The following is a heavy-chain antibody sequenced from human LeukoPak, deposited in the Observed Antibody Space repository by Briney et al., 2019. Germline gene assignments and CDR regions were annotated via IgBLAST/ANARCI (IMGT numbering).Heavy chain of an antibody. CDR2: IYYSGST. CDR1: GGSISSYY. J-gene: IGHJ6*02. D-gene: IGHD1-26*01. CDR3: ARAARIVGAGYYYYGMDV. V-gene: IGHV4-59*08. Sequence: SETLSLTCTVSGGSISSYYWSWIRQRPGKGLEWIGYIYYSGSTNYNPSLKSRVTISVDTSKNQFSLKLSSVTAADTAVYYCARAARIVGAGYYYYGMDVWGQGTTVTVSS.